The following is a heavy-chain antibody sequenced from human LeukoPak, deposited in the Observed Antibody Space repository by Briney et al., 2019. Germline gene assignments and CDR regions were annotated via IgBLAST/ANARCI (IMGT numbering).Heavy chain of an antibody. CDR2: INHSGST. Sequence: SETLSLTCAVSGGSISSYYWSWIRQPPGKGLEWIGEINHSGSTNYNPSLKSRVTISVDTSKNQFSLKLSSVTAADTAVYYCARGIAVAGTGYYYYYGMDVWGQGTTVTVSS. D-gene: IGHD6-19*01. CDR3: ARGIAVAGTGYYYYYGMDV. V-gene: IGHV4-34*01. CDR1: GGSISSYY. J-gene: IGHJ6*02.